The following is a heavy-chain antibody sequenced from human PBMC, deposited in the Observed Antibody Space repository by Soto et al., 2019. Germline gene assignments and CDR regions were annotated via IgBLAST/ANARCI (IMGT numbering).Heavy chain of an antibody. CDR3: ARGVVVPAAPLVDY. V-gene: IGHV3-21*01. D-gene: IGHD2-2*01. J-gene: IGHJ4*02. CDR1: GFTFSSYS. CDR2: ISSSSSYI. Sequence: EVRLVESGGGLVKPGGSLRLSCAASGFTFSSYSMNWVRQAPGKGLEWVSSISSSSSYIYYADSVKGRFTISRDNAKNSLYLQMNSLRAEDTAVYYCARGVVVPAAPLVDYWGQGTLVTVSS.